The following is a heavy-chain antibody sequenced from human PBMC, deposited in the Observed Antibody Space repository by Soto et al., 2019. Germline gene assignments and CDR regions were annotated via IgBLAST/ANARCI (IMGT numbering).Heavy chain of an antibody. CDR1: GFTFSTYG. J-gene: IGHJ6*02. V-gene: IGHV3-30*18. CDR3: AKGRGYYYYYGVDV. Sequence: GGSLRPSCAASGFTFSTYGMHWVRQAPGKGLEWVAVISYDGSNKYYADSVKGRFTISRDNSKSTPYLQMNSLRAEDTALYYSAKGRGYYYYYGVDVWGQGTTVTVSS. CDR2: ISYDGSNK.